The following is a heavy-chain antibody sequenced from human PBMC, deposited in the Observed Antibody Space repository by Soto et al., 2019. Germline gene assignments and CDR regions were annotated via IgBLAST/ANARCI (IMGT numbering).Heavy chain of an antibody. J-gene: IGHJ5*02. Sequence: GGSLRLSCAASGFTFSSYAMHWVRQAPGKGLEWVAVISYDGSNKYYADSGKGRFTISRDNSKNTLYLQMNSLRAEDTAVYYCAREEMYYDFWSAKNWFDPWGQGTLVTVSS. CDR1: GFTFSSYA. V-gene: IGHV3-30-3*01. D-gene: IGHD3-3*01. CDR3: AREEMYYDFWSAKNWFDP. CDR2: ISYDGSNK.